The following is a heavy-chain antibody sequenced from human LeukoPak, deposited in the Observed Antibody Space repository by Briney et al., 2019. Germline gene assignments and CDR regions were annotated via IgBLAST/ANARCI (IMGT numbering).Heavy chain of an antibody. V-gene: IGHV3-23*01. D-gene: IGHD5-18*01. CDR3: AKEGYRYGYAIDY. CDR1: GFTFSTYA. J-gene: IGHJ4*02. CDR2: ISGSGGST. Sequence: GGSLRVSCAASGFTFSTYAMSWVRQAPGKGLEWVSAISGSGGSTYYADSVKGRFTISRDNSKNTLHLQMNSLRAEDTAVYYCAKEGYRYGYAIDYWGQGTLVTVSS.